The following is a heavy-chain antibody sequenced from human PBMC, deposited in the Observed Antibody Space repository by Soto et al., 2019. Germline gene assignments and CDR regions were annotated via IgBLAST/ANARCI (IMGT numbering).Heavy chain of an antibody. Sequence: SVKVSCKASGGTFSSYAISWVRQAPGQGLEWMGGIIPIFGTANYAQKFQGRVTITADESTSTAYMELSSLRSEDTAVYYCASSSGYSTYYYYGMDVWRQGTTVTVYS. CDR1: GGTFSSYA. J-gene: IGHJ6*02. D-gene: IGHD3-3*01. CDR2: IIPIFGTA. V-gene: IGHV1-69*13. CDR3: ASSSGYSTYYYYGMDV.